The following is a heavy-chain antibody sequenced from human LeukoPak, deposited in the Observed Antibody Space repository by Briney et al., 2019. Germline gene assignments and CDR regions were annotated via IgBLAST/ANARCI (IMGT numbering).Heavy chain of an antibody. CDR3: ARDIGLVEYAFDI. CDR2: IRYDGSNK. Sequence: GGSLRLSCAASGFTFSSYGMHWVRQAPGKGLEWVAFIRYDGSNKYYADSVKGRFTISRDNSKNTLYLQMNSLRAEDTAVYYCARDIGLVEYAFDIWGQGTMVTVSS. CDR1: GFTFSSYG. J-gene: IGHJ3*02. D-gene: IGHD2-2*01. V-gene: IGHV3-30*02.